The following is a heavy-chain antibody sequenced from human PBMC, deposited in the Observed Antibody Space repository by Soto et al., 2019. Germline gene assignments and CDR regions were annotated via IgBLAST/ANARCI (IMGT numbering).Heavy chain of an antibody. D-gene: IGHD6-6*01. CDR2: ISGSGGST. Sequence: SGGSLRLSCVASGFTFSSYAMSWVRQAPGKGLEWVSAISGSGGSTYYADSVKGRFTISRDNSKNTLYLQMNSLRAEDTAVYYCAKYTARLAYYFDYWGQGTLVTVSS. J-gene: IGHJ4*02. V-gene: IGHV3-23*01. CDR3: AKYTARLAYYFDY. CDR1: GFTFSSYA.